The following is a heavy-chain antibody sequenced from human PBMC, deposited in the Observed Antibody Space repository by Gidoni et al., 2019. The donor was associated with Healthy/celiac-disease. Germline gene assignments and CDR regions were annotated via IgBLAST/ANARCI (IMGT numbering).Heavy chain of an antibody. Sequence: EVQLVESGGGLVQPGGSLRLSCAASGFTFSSYSMNWVRQAPGKGLEWVSYISSSSSTIYYADSVKGRFTISRDNAKNSLYLQMNSLRAEDTAVYYCARDLGYYYDSSGYQGDAFDIWGQGTMVTVSS. CDR1: GFTFSSYS. CDR2: ISSSSSTI. CDR3: ARDLGYYYDSSGYQGDAFDI. J-gene: IGHJ3*02. V-gene: IGHV3-48*01. D-gene: IGHD3-22*01.